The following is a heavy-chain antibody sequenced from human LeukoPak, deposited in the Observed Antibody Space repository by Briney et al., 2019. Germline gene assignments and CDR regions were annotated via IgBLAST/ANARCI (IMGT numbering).Heavy chain of an antibody. D-gene: IGHD2-2*01. CDR1: GYSFTSYW. Sequence: GESLKISCKGSGYSFTSYWISWVRQMPGKGLEWMGIIYAGDSDTRYSPSFQGQVTISADKSISTAYLQWSSLQASDTAMYYCARAIGTSQFYFYYGMDVWGQGTTVTVSS. V-gene: IGHV5-51*01. CDR3: ARAIGTSQFYFYYGMDV. J-gene: IGHJ6*02. CDR2: IYAGDSDT.